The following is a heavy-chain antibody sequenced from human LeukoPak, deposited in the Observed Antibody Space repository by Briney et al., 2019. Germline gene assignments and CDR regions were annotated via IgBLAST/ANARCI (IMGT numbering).Heavy chain of an antibody. CDR1: GDSISSGNSY. J-gene: IGHJ5*02. CDR2: IYHSGST. Sequence: SQTLSLTCTVSGDSISSGNSYWSWIRQPPGKGLEWIGNIYHSGSTYYNPSLKSRVTISVDRSKNQFSLKLSSVTAADTAVYYCARARYSGSYRWFDPWGQGTLVTVSS. V-gene: IGHV4-30-2*01. CDR3: ARARYSGSYRWFDP. D-gene: IGHD1-26*01.